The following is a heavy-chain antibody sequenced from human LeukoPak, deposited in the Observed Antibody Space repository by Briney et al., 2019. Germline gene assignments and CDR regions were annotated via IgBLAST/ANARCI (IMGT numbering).Heavy chain of an antibody. CDR3: AKPHYYDSSGYYYVDYFDY. CDR1: GLTFNSYA. V-gene: IGHV3-23*01. CDR2: ISGSGGST. D-gene: IGHD3-22*01. J-gene: IGHJ4*02. Sequence: GGSLRLSCAASGLTFNSYAMSWVRQAPGKGLEWVSAISGSGGSTYYADSVKGRFTISRDNSKNTLYLQMNSLRAEDTAVYYCAKPHYYDSSGYYYVDYFDYWGQGTLVTVSS.